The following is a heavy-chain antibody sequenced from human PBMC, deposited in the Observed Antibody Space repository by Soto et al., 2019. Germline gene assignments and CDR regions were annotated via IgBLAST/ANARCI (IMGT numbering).Heavy chain of an antibody. CDR3: AGARLPPPHYYYGXDV. V-gene: IGHV4-4*07. CDR2: IYTSGRT. CDR1: GGSISSYY. Sequence: SDTLSLTCTVSGGSISSYYWSWIRQPAGKGLESIGRIYTSGRTTYNPSLKSRVTMSVDTPKNQFSLKLSSVTAADTAVYYCAGARLPPPHYYYGXDVWGQRTTVTXS. D-gene: IGHD6-6*01. J-gene: IGHJ6*02.